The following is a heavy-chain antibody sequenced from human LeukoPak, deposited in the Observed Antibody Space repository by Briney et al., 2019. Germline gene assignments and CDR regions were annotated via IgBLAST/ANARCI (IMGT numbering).Heavy chain of an antibody. J-gene: IGHJ4*02. CDR2: ISATGGST. D-gene: IGHD2-2*02. V-gene: IGHV3-23*01. Sequence: PGGSLRLSCAPSGFTFSSYAMSWVRQAPGKGLEWVSAISATGGSTYYADPVKGRFTISRDNSKSTLYLQMNSLRAEDTAVYYCARPDCSSTSCYRPVYWGQGTLVTVSS. CDR1: GFTFSSYA. CDR3: ARPDCSSTSCYRPVY.